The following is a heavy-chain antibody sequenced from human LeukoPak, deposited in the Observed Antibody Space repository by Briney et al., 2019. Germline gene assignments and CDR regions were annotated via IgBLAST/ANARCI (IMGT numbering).Heavy chain of an antibody. CDR3: ATDLLVVVAGDAFDI. J-gene: IGHJ3*02. V-gene: IGHV1-69*13. Sequence: ASVKVSCKASGGTFSSYAISWVRQAPGQGLEWMGGIIPIFGTANYAQKFQGRVMITADESTSTAYMELSSLRSEDTAVYYCATDLLVVVAGDAFDIWGQGTMVTVSS. CDR1: GGTFSSYA. D-gene: IGHD2-21*01. CDR2: IIPIFGTA.